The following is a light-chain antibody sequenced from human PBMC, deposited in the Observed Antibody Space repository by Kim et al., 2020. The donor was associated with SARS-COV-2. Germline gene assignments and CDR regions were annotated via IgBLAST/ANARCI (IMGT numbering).Light chain of an antibody. CDR2: GAS. Sequence: EIVLTQSPGTLSLSPGERATLSCRASQSVSSSYLAWYQQKLGQAPRLLIYGASSRATGIPDRFSGSGSGTDFTLTISRLEPEDFAVYYCQQYGSSPPKTFGQGTKVDIK. CDR1: QSVSSSY. J-gene: IGKJ1*01. CDR3: QQYGSSPPKT. V-gene: IGKV3-20*01.